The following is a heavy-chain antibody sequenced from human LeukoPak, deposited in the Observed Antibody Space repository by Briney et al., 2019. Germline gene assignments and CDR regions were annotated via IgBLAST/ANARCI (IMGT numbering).Heavy chain of an antibody. CDR2: VYYSGNT. CDR3: ARRTHDGRSHHYFDY. Sequence: SETLSLTCSVSGASISTTTNYWDWIRQPPGKELEWIATVYYSGNTAYNPSLKSRVTISVDTSQNQFSLRVTSVTAADTAVYYCARRTHDGRSHHYFDYWGQGTLVTVSS. J-gene: IGHJ4*02. CDR1: GASISTTTNY. V-gene: IGHV4-39*01. D-gene: IGHD2-15*01.